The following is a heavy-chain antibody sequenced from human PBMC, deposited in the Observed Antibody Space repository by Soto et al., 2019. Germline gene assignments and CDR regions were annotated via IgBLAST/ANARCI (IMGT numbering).Heavy chain of an antibody. J-gene: IGHJ5*02. CDR1: GGSISSGGYY. V-gene: IGHV4-31*03. D-gene: IGHD3-10*01. Sequence: QVQLQESGPGLVKPSQTLSLTCTVSGGSISSGGYYWSWIRQHPGKGLAWIGYIYYSGSTYYNPSLKSRVTISVDTSKNQFSLKLSSVTAADTAVYYCARERYYGSGSLRNWFDPWGQGTLVTVSS. CDR2: IYYSGST. CDR3: ARERYYGSGSLRNWFDP.